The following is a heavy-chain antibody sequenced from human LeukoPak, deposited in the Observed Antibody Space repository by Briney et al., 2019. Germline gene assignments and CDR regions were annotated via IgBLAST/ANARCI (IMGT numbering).Heavy chain of an antibody. CDR2: IYYSGST. J-gene: IGHJ4*02. CDR1: GGSISSSSYY. CDR3: ASEQRLVLYY. D-gene: IGHD6-13*01. Sequence: PSETLSLTCTVSGGSISSSSYYWGWIRQPPGKGLEWIGSIYYSGSTYYNPSLKSRVTISVDTSKNQFSLKLSSVTAADTAVYYCASEQRLVLYYWGQGTLVTVSS. V-gene: IGHV4-39*01.